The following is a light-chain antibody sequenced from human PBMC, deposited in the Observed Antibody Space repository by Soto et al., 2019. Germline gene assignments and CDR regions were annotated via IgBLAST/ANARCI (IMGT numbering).Light chain of an antibody. CDR3: AAWDDSLNGVV. V-gene: IGLV1-44*01. CDR1: SSNIGSNI. Sequence: QAVVTQPPSASGTPGQRVTISCSGSSSNIGSNIVNWYQQFPGTAPKVLIYGNNQRPSGVPDRFSGSKSGTSAPLAISGLQSEDEADYYCAAWDDSLNGVVFGGGTKLTVL. J-gene: IGLJ2*01. CDR2: GNN.